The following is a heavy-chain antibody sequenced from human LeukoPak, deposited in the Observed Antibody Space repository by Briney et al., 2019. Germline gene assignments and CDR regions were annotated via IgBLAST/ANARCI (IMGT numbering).Heavy chain of an antibody. CDR2: IYYSGST. Sequence: SETLSLTCTVSGGSISRHYWSWIRQPPGKGLEWIGYIYYSGSTNYNPSLKSRVTISVDTSKNQSSLKLNSVTAADTAVYYCASIWHDFWSGYVYDYWGQGALVTVSS. D-gene: IGHD3-3*01. CDR3: ASIWHDFWSGYVYDY. J-gene: IGHJ4*02. CDR1: GGSISRHY. V-gene: IGHV4-59*11.